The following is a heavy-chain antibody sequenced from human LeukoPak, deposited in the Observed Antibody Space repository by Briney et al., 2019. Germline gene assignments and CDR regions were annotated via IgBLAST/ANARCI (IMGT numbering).Heavy chain of an antibody. CDR2: ISWNSGSI. CDR3: AKDYRSYGDYWDNY. Sequence: GGSLRLSCAASGFTFDDYAMHWVRQAPGKGLEWVSGISWNSGSIGYADSVKGRFTISRDNAKNSLYLQMNSLRAEDTALYYCAKDYRSYGDYWDNYWGQGTLVTVSS. D-gene: IGHD4-17*01. CDR1: GFTFDDYA. J-gene: IGHJ4*02. V-gene: IGHV3-9*01.